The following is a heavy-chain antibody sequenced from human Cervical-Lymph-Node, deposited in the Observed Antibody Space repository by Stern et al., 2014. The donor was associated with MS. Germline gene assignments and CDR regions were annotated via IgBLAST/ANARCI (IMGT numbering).Heavy chain of an antibody. J-gene: IGHJ4*02. D-gene: IGHD5-24*01. Sequence: EVQLVQSGAEVKKPGESLKISCKGSGYSFTAYWIGWVRQMPGKGLEWVAIIYPADSDTRYSPSFQGQVTISADKSITTAYLQWSNLKASDSAMYYCARQLMGRDPYYFDQWGQGTQVTVSS. V-gene: IGHV5-51*01. CDR3: ARQLMGRDPYYFDQ. CDR1: GYSFTAYW. CDR2: IYPADSDT.